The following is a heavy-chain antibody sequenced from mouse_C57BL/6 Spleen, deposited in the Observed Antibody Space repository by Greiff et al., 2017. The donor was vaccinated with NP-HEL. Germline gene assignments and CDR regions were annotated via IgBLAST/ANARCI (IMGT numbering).Heavy chain of an antibody. Sequence: EVKLVESGPGLVKPSQSLSLTCSVTGYSITSGYYWNWIRQFPGNKLEWMGYISYDGSNNYNPSLKNRISITRDTSKNQFFLKLNSVTTEDTATYYCASNYGGYYYAMDYWGQGTSVTVSS. CDR3: ASNYGGYYYAMDY. V-gene: IGHV3-6*01. J-gene: IGHJ4*01. D-gene: IGHD1-1*01. CDR1: GYSITSGYY. CDR2: ISYDGSN.